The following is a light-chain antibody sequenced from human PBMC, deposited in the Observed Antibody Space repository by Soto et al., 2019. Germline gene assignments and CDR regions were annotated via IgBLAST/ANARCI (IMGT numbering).Light chain of an antibody. V-gene: IGLV2-14*01. J-gene: IGLJ2*01. CDR3: SSYTSSNTVL. CDR2: DVT. Sequence: QPVLTQPASVSGSPGQSITISCTGTSTDIGGYNYVSWYQQHPGKAPKLMIYDVTDRPSGDSNRFSGSKSGNTASLTISGLQAEDEATYFCSSYTSSNTVLFGGGTQLTVL. CDR1: STDIGGYNY.